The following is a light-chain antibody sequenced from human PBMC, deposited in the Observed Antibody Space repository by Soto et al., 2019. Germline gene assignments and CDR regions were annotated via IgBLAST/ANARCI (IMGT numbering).Light chain of an antibody. Sequence: LTQPASVSGSPGQSITISCTGTSSDVGGYNYVSWYQQHPGKAPKLMIYEVSNRPSGVSNRFSGSKSGNTASLTISGLQAEDEADYYCSSYTSSSTLDYVFGTGTKVTVL. CDR1: SSDVGGYNY. CDR3: SSYTSSSTLDYV. CDR2: EVS. V-gene: IGLV2-14*01. J-gene: IGLJ1*01.